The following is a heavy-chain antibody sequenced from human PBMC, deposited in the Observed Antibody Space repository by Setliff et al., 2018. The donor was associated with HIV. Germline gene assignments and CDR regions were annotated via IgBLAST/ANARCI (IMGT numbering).Heavy chain of an antibody. CDR2: ISGSGGDT. V-gene: IGHV3-23*01. CDR1: GFTFSSYA. J-gene: IGHJ4*02. Sequence: PSCASSGFTFSSYAMIWVRQAPGKGLECVAVISGSGGDTYYADSVKGRYTISRDNAKNSLYLQMNSLRADDTAVYFCARGLDYWGQGTLVTVSS. CDR3: ARGLDY.